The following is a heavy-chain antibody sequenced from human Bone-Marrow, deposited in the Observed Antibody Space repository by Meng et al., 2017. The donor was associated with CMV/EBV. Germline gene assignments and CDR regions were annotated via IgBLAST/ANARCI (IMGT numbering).Heavy chain of an antibody. CDR3: ARPYDFWSGYLNGMDV. CDR2: ISSSSSTI. J-gene: IGHJ6*02. V-gene: IGHV3-48*04. CDR1: GFTFSSYS. Sequence: GGSLRLSCAASGFTFSSYSMNWVRQAPGKGLEWVSYISSSSSTIYYADSVKGRFTISRDNAKNALYLQMNSLRAEDTAVYYCARPYDFWSGYLNGMDVWGQGTTVTV. D-gene: IGHD3-3*01.